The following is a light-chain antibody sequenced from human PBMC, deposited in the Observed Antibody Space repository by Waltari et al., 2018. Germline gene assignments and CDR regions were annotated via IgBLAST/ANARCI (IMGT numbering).Light chain of an antibody. Sequence: QSALTQPPSASGSPGQSVTISCTGSIRDVGAYDYVSWYQPHPGKAPRLLIYDVSKRPSGVPYRFSGSKSGNTASLTVSGLQADDEADYYCSSYSDIKQRVFGTGTKVTVL. CDR2: DVS. J-gene: IGLJ1*01. CDR3: SSYSDIKQRV. CDR1: IRDVGAYDY. V-gene: IGLV2-8*01.